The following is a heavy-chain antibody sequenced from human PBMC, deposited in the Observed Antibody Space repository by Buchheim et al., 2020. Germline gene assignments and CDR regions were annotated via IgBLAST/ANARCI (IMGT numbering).Heavy chain of an antibody. J-gene: IGHJ4*02. V-gene: IGHV3-30*04. Sequence: QVQLVDSGGGVVQPGRSLRLSCAASGFNFSNYAMNWVRQAPGKGLEWVAIISYDGSNTYYADSLKGRFSISRDNSKNTLYLQMSSLRTEDTAVYYCARNNWNDYWGQRTL. D-gene: IGHD1-20*01. CDR3: ARNNWNDY. CDR1: GFNFSNYA. CDR2: ISYDGSNT.